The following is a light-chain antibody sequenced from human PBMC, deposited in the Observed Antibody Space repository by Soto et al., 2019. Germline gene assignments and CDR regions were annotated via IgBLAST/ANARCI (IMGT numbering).Light chain of an antibody. CDR2: AAS. J-gene: IGKJ1*01. CDR1: QSIRSNS. V-gene: IGKV3-20*01. CDR3: QHYGNSLWT. Sequence: EIVLTQSPGTLSLTPGERATLSCRASQSIRSNSLAWYQQRPGQAPRLLIYAASSRATGIPDRFSGSGSGTDFTLTISRLEPEDFAVYFCQHYGNSLWTFGQGTKVDIK.